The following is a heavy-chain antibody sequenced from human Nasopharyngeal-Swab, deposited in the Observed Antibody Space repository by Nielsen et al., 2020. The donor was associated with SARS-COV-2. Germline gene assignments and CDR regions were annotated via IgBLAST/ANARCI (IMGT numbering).Heavy chain of an antibody. CDR2: ISSTGTTI. Sequence: WIRQPPGKGLEWISYISSTGTTIYYADSVKGRFTISRDNAKNSLFLQMNCLRAADTALYYCAREMGYSYGWDYWGQGTQVTVSS. D-gene: IGHD5-18*01. V-gene: IGHV3-48*03. CDR3: AREMGYSYGWDY. J-gene: IGHJ4*02.